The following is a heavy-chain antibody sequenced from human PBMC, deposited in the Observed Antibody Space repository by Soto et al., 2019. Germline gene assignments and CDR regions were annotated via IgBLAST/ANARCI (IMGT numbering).Heavy chain of an antibody. J-gene: IGHJ4*02. Sequence: SETLSLTCTVSGGSISSYYWSWIRQPPGKGLEWIGYIYYSGSTNYNPSLKSRVTISVDTSKNQFSLKLSSVTAADTAVYYCARVEGCSGGSCYFDYWGQGTLVTVSS. D-gene: IGHD2-15*01. V-gene: IGHV4-59*01. CDR2: IYYSGST. CDR1: GGSISSYY. CDR3: ARVEGCSGGSCYFDY.